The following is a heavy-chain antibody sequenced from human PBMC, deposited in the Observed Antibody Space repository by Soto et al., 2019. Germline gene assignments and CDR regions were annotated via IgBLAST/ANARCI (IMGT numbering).Heavy chain of an antibody. CDR2: INPATGAA. D-gene: IGHD3-3*01. CDR1: GYPVTAYY. V-gene: IGHV1-2*01. CDR3: ARGGGVGVAGSAAFDM. Sequence: QLHLVQSGAVVKKPGASVTVSCSASGYPVTAYYMHWVRPAPGRGLEWMGGINPATGAAKYTQSFQGRVTTPRATSTITVFIEPTGPTSEDPAFCYWARGGGVGVAGSAAFDMWVQGTVVTVSS. J-gene: IGHJ3*02.